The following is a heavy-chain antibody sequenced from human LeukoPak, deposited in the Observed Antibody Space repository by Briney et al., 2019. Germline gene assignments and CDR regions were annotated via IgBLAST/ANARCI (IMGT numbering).Heavy chain of an antibody. Sequence: SETLSLTCAVSGGSISSSDWWSWVRQPPGKGLEWIGEINHSGRTNYNPSLKSRVTISVDKSKNKFSLKLSSVTAADAAVYYCARGIGYAVNWGQGTLVTVSS. CDR2: INHSGRT. V-gene: IGHV4-4*02. CDR1: GGSISSSDW. D-gene: IGHD2-2*01. CDR3: ARGIGYAVN. J-gene: IGHJ4*02.